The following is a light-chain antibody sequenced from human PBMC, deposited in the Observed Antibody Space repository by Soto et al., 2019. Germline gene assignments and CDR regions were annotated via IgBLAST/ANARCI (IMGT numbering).Light chain of an antibody. CDR2: DAS. Sequence: EVVLTQSPATLSLSPGERATLSCRASQSVTTYLAWYRQNPGQAPRLLIYDASKRATGIPARFSGSGSETDFTLTISSLEPEDFAVYYCQQRSNWPGTFGGGTKVEIK. CDR1: QSVTTY. J-gene: IGKJ4*01. V-gene: IGKV3-11*01. CDR3: QQRSNWPGT.